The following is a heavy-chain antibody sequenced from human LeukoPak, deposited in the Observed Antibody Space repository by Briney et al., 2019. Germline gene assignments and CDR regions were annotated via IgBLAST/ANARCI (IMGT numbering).Heavy chain of an antibody. D-gene: IGHD5-12*01. CDR3: ARVSGYDWESFYDY. CDR1: GEPISSAT. CDR2: IYYSGST. J-gene: IGHJ4*02. V-gene: IGHV4-59*01. Sequence: SETLSLTCDVSGEPISSATWWSWIRQPPGKGLEWIGYIYYSGSTNYNPSLKSRVTISVDTSKNQFSLKLSSVTAADTAVYYCARVSGYDWESFYDYWGQGTLVTVSS.